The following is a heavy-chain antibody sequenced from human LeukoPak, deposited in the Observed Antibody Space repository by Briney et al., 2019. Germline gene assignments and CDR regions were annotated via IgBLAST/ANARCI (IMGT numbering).Heavy chain of an antibody. Sequence: SETQTLLCSVSGASISKSNHYWGWIRQPPGKGLEWIGSIYYGGSTYYNPSPKSRVTISVDTSKNQFSLRLRSVTAADTAVYYCARQDHRIIWDHWFDPWGQGTLVTVSS. V-gene: IGHV4-39*01. CDR1: GASISKSNHY. D-gene: IGHD1-26*01. CDR3: ARQDHRIIWDHWFDP. CDR2: IYYGGST. J-gene: IGHJ5*02.